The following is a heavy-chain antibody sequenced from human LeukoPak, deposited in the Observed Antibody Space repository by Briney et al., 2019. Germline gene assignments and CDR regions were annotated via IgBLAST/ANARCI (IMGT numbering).Heavy chain of an antibody. J-gene: IGHJ6*03. V-gene: IGHV3-30*04. D-gene: IGHD6-13*01. CDR1: GFTFSSYA. Sequence: GGSLRLSCAASGFTFSSYAMHWVRQAPGKGLEWVAVISYDGSNKYYADSVKGRFTISRDNSKNTLYLQMNSLRAEDTAVYYCARDAADSSSWYGLYYYYYYMDVWGKGTTVTVSS. CDR2: ISYDGSNK. CDR3: ARDAADSSSWYGLYYYYYYMDV.